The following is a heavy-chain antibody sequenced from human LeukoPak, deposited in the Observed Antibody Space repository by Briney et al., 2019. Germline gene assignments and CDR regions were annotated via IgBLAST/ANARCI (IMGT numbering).Heavy chain of an antibody. J-gene: IGHJ4*02. D-gene: IGHD6-13*01. CDR1: GXSISSYY. V-gene: IGHV4-59*08. Sequence: SETLSLTCTVSGXSISSYYWSWIRQPPGKGLEWIGYIYYSGSTNYNPSLKSRVTISVDTSKNQFSLKLSSVTAADTAVYYCARLIAAAGTPFDYWGQGTLVTVSS. CDR2: IYYSGST. CDR3: ARLIAAAGTPFDY.